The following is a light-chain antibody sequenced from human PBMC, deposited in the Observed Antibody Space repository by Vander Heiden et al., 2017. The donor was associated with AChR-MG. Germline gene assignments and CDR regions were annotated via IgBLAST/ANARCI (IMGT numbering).Light chain of an antibody. Sequence: QSALTQPPSASGTPGQRVTTSCSGISSHLGRTTVSWYQQVQGTAPKLLIHYINRRPTRVPDRFSGSKSATSASLAISGLQTEEEADYYCAAWEECQNGYVVIGGGTKVTVL. V-gene: IGLV1-44*01. CDR1: SSHLGRTT. CDR3: AAWEECQNGYVV. J-gene: IGLJ2*01. CDR2: YIN.